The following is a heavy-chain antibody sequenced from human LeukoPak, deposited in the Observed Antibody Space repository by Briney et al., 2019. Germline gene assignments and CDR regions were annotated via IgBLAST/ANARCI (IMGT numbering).Heavy chain of an antibody. CDR3: ARDFRIYYGSGSYGSRFDP. V-gene: IGHV3-21*01. Sequence: PGGSLRPSCAASGFTFNDYGMNWVRQAPGKGLEWVSSISSSGVYIYYADSLKGRFTISRDNAKNSLYLQMNSLRAEDTAIYFCARDFRIYYGSGSYGSRFDPWGQGTLVTVSS. J-gene: IGHJ5*02. D-gene: IGHD3-10*01. CDR2: ISSSGVYI. CDR1: GFTFNDYG.